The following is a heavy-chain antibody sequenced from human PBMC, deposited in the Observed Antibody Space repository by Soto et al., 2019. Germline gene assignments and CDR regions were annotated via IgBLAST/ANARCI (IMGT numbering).Heavy chain of an antibody. CDR3: ARGVVGATRYFDY. CDR2: IYHSGST. CDR1: GGSISSYY. V-gene: IGHV4-59*01. J-gene: IGHJ4*02. D-gene: IGHD1-26*01. Sequence: PSETLALTCTVSGGSISSYYWSWIRQPPGKGLEWIGYIYHSGSTNYNPSLKRRVTISVDTSKNQFSLKLSSVTAADTAVYYCARGVVGATRYFDYWGQGTLVTSPQ.